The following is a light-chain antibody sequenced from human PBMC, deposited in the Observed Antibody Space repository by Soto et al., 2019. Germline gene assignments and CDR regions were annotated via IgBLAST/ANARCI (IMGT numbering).Light chain of an antibody. CDR1: QSVSSY. Sequence: EIVLTQSPATLSLSPGARPTLSRRASQSVSSYLAWYQQKTGQAPRLLIYDAYNRATGITARFSGSGSGTDFTLTISSLEPEDFAVYYCQPRSNWPLTVGQGTKVDI. V-gene: IGKV3-11*01. J-gene: IGKJ1*01. CDR3: QPRSNWPLT. CDR2: DAY.